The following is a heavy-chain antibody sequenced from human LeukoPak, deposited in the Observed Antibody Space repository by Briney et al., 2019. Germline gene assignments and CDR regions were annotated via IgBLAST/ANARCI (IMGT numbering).Heavy chain of an antibody. J-gene: IGHJ4*02. D-gene: IGHD4-17*01. CDR3: ARGAYGGDYVFDY. V-gene: IGHV3-23*01. CDR1: GSTFSSYA. CDR2: ISGSGSSR. Sequence: GGSLRLSCAASGSTFSSYAMTWVRQAPGKGLEWVSIISGSGSSRNYADSVKGRFTISRDNSKNTLYLQMNSLRAEDTAVYYCARGAYGGDYVFDYWGQGTLVTVSS.